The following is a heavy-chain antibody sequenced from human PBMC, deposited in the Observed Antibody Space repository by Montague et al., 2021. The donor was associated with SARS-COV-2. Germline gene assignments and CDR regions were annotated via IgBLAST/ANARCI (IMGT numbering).Heavy chain of an antibody. D-gene: IGHD2/OR15-2a*01. CDR2: MYETGNM. Sequence: SETLSLTYTVSSGSLSNYYWSWIRQSPDKGLEWIGYMYETGNMIYNPSPRSRVSISADTSKSQFSLRLTSVTAADSARYYCARNMAYWGQGVLVTV. CDR3: ARNMAY. V-gene: IGHV4-4*09. CDR1: SGSLSNYY. J-gene: IGHJ4*02.